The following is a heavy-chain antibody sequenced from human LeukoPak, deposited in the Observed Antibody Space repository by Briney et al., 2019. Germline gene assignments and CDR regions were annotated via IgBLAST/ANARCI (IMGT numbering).Heavy chain of an antibody. CDR2: ICDSGGST. J-gene: IGHJ4*02. CDR3: AKIVAPGSGSYFPITIYSGY. V-gene: IGHV3-23*01. Sequence: PVGSLRLSCADSVFTFSSYAIRGVRPAPRQGLEWVSAICDSGGSTYYADSVKSRSTIYRDNSKNTLYLQMNALRAEDTAVYYCAKIVAPGSGSYFPITIYSGYWGQGTLVTVSS. CDR1: VFTFSSYA. D-gene: IGHD3-10*01.